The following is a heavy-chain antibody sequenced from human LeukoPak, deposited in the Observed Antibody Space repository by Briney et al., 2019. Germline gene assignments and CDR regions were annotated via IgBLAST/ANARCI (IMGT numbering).Heavy chain of an antibody. J-gene: IGHJ3*02. CDR2: IIPIFGTA. Sequence: SVNVSCKASGGSFSSDAISWVRQAAGQGLEGMGGIIPIFGTANYAQKFQGRVTITTDESTSTAYMELSSLRSEDTAVYYCARWYDFWSGYSLRAFDIWGQGTMVTVSS. CDR3: ARWYDFWSGYSLRAFDI. D-gene: IGHD3-3*01. V-gene: IGHV1-69*05. CDR1: GGSFSSDA.